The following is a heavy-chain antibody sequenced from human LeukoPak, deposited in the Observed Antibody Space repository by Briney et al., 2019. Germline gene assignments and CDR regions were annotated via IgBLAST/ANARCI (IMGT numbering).Heavy chain of an antibody. CDR3: ASGRLGGYSSGWYLGDY. CDR1: GGTFSSYA. Sequence: SVKVSCKASGGTFSSYAISWVRQAPGQGLEWMGGIIPIFGTANYAQKFQGGVTITADDSTSTAYMELSSLRSEDTAVYYCASGRLGGYSSGWYLGDYWGQGTLVTVSS. D-gene: IGHD6-19*01. J-gene: IGHJ4*02. V-gene: IGHV1-69*13. CDR2: IIPIFGTA.